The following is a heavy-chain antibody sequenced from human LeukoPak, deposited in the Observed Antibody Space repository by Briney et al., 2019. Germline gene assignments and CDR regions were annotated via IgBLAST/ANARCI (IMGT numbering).Heavy chain of an antibody. CDR3: ARDRLRYFGEHDAFDI. CDR2: ISYDGSNK. J-gene: IGHJ3*02. V-gene: IGHV3-30-3*01. CDR1: GFTFSSYA. Sequence: PGRSLRLSCAASGFTFSSYAMHWVRQAPGKGLEWVAVISYDGSNKYYADSVKGRFTISRDNSKNTLYLQMDSLRAEDTAVYYCARDRLRYFGEHDAFDIWGQGTMVTVSS. D-gene: IGHD3-9*01.